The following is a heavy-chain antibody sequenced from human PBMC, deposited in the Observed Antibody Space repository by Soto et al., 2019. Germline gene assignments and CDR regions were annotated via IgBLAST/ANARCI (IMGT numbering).Heavy chain of an antibody. CDR1: GGSISSSSYY. Sequence: SETLSLTCTVSGGSISSSSYYWGWIRQPPGKGLEWIGSIYYSGSTYYNPSLKSRVTISVDTSKNQFSLKLSSVTAADTAVYYCAHSGPAGPHDAFDIWGQGTMVTVSS. J-gene: IGHJ3*02. CDR3: AHSGPAGPHDAFDI. CDR2: IYYSGST. V-gene: IGHV4-39*01. D-gene: IGHD2-15*01.